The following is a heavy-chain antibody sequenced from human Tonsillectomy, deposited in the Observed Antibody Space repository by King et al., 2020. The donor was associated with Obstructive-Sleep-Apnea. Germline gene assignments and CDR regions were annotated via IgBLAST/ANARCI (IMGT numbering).Heavy chain of an antibody. J-gene: IGHJ4*02. V-gene: IGHV4-59*01. CDR3: ARGVYDYVWGSYRPSPFDY. D-gene: IGHD3-16*02. CDR1: GGSISSYY. CDR2: IYYSGST. Sequence: VQLQESGPGLVKPSETLSLTCTVAGGSISSYYWSWIRQPPGKGLEWIGYIYYSGSTNYNPSLKSRVTISVDTSKNQFSLKLSSVTAADTAVYYCARGVYDYVWGSYRPSPFDYWGQGTLVTVSS.